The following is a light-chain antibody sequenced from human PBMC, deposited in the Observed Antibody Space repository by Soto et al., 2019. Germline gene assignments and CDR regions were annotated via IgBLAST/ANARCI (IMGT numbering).Light chain of an antibody. CDR1: TGAVTSSHY. V-gene: IGLV7-46*01. CDR2: ETS. CDR3: LLSYSDTRSGV. Sequence: QAVVTQEPSLTVSPGGTVTLTCGCSTGAVTSSHYPYWFQQKPGQAPRTLIYETSNKYSWTPARFSGSLLGDKAALTLSGAQPEDEAEYDCLLSYSDTRSGVFGGGTKLTVL. J-gene: IGLJ2*01.